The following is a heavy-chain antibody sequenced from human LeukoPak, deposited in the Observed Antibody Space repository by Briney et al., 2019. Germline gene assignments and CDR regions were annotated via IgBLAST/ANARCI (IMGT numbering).Heavy chain of an antibody. CDR1: GFTFSSYA. Sequence: PGGSLRLSCAASGFTFSSYALNWVRQAPGKGLEWVSGISDSGGSTYYADSVKGRFTIARDNSKNTLYLQMNSLGAEDTAVYYCAKGPRGNSYGFDYWGQGTLVTVSS. J-gene: IGHJ4*02. D-gene: IGHD5-18*01. V-gene: IGHV3-23*01. CDR2: ISDSGGST. CDR3: AKGPRGNSYGFDY.